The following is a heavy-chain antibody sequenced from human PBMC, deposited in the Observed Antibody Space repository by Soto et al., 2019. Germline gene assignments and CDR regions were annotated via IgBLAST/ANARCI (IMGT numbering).Heavy chain of an antibody. Sequence: GGSLRLSCAASGFTFSTYSMNWVRQAPGKGLEWVSYISYSSSTIYYADSVKGRFTISRDNAKNSLYLQMNSLRDADTAVYYCARGPSSSWYRWFDPWGQGTLVTVSP. J-gene: IGHJ5*02. CDR2: ISYSSSTI. D-gene: IGHD6-13*01. CDR3: ARGPSSSWYRWFDP. CDR1: GFTFSTYS. V-gene: IGHV3-48*02.